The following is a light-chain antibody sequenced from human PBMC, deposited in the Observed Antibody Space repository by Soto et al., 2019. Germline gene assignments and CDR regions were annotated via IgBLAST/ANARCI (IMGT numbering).Light chain of an antibody. CDR3: QQYGSSPQWT. J-gene: IGKJ1*01. CDR2: GAS. CDR1: QSVSSSY. Sequence: EGVLTQSPGTLSLSPGERATLSCRASQSVSSSYLAWYQQKPGQAPRLLIYGASSRATGIPDRFSGSGSGTDFTLTISRLELEDFAVYYCQQYGSSPQWTFGQGTKVDIK. V-gene: IGKV3-20*01.